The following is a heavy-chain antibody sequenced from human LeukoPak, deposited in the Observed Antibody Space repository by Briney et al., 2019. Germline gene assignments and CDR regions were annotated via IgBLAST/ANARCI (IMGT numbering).Heavy chain of an antibody. J-gene: IGHJ4*02. V-gene: IGHV3-48*01. CDR3: ARIRSSGYLTFDY. D-gene: IGHD3-22*01. CDR2: ITNSGNSK. CDR1: EFTFSSYS. Sequence: GGSLRLSCAASEFTFSSYSMNWVRQAPGKGLEWVSYITNSGNSKSYADSVKGRFTISRDNTKNSLYLQMNGLRAEDTAVYYCARIRSSGYLTFDYWGQGILVTVSS.